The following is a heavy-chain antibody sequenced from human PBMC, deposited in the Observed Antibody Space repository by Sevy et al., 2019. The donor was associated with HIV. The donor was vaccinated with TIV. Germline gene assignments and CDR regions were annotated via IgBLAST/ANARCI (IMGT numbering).Heavy chain of an antibody. Sequence: GGSLRLSCVASGFTFRSYGMYWVRQAPGKGLEWVAGFWYDGSKESYGDSVKGRFTISKDNSKNTLYLQLDSLRAEDTSTYYCARTSGNDALDIWGQGTMVTVSS. CDR2: FWYDGSKE. V-gene: IGHV3-33*07. D-gene: IGHD3-10*01. J-gene: IGHJ3*02. CDR1: GFTFRSYG. CDR3: ARTSGNDALDI.